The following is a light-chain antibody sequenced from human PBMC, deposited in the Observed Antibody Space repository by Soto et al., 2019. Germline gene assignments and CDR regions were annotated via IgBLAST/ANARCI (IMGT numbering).Light chain of an antibody. CDR1: QTISRW. CDR2: KAS. Sequence: DIQMTQSPSTLSASIGDRVTITCRASQTISRWLAWYQQIPAKPPKLLIYKASILQSGVPSRFSGSGSGTEFTLTISGLQPDDFATYYCQEYDTHTYTFGQGTRLDIK. V-gene: IGKV1-5*03. CDR3: QEYDTHTYT. J-gene: IGKJ2*01.